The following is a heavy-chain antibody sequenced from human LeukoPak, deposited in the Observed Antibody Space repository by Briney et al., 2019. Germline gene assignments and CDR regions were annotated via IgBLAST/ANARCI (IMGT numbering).Heavy chain of an antibody. V-gene: IGHV3-7*01. CDR1: GFTFSNAW. D-gene: IGHD4-17*01. CDR3: ARDSDGDLDY. CDR2: IKHDGSEK. Sequence: GGSLRLSCAASGFTFSNAWMSWVRQAPGKGPEWVANIKHDGSEKNYVDSVKGRFTISRDNARNSLYLQMSSLRAEDTAVYYCARDSDGDLDYWGQGTLVTVSS. J-gene: IGHJ4*02.